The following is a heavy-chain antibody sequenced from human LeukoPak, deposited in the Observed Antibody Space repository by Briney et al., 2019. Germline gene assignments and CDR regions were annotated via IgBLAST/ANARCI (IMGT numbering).Heavy chain of an antibody. Sequence: PSETLSLTCTVSGGSISSSSYYWSWIRQPPGKGLEWIGEINHSGSTNYNPSLKSRVTISVDTSKSQFSLKLSSVTAADTAVYYCARGPYSSSWYTYYYYYYMDVWGKGTTVTVSS. V-gene: IGHV4-39*07. CDR1: GGSISSSSYY. J-gene: IGHJ6*03. CDR3: ARGPYSSSWYTYYYYYYMDV. D-gene: IGHD6-13*01. CDR2: INHSGST.